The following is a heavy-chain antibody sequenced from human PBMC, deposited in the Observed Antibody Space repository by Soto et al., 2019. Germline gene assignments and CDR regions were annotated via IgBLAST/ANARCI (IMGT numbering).Heavy chain of an antibody. V-gene: IGHV1-69*01. D-gene: IGHD2-2*01. J-gene: IGHJ6*02. CDR3: ARSQGSSTSLEIYYYYYYGMDV. CDR1: GGTFSSYA. Sequence: QVQLXQSGAXXKKPGSSVKXSXXASGGTFSSYAISWVRQAPGQGLEWMGGIIPISGTANYAQKFQGRVTITADESTSTAYMELSSLRSEDTAVYYCARSQGSSTSLEIYYYYYYGMDVWGQGTTVTVSS. CDR2: IIPISGTA.